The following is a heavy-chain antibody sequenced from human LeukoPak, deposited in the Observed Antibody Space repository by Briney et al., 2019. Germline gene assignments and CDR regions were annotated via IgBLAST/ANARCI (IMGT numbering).Heavy chain of an antibody. CDR2: IYTSGST. CDR1: GGSIYNYY. D-gene: IGHD4-23*01. J-gene: IGHJ4*02. Sequence: PSETLSLTCTVSGGSIYNYYWSWIRQPAGKGLEWIGRIYTSGSTNYNPSLRSRVTMSVDTSKSQFSLKLTSMTAADTAVYCCARDPGYGGQIDYWGQGTLVTVSS. V-gene: IGHV4-4*07. CDR3: ARDPGYGGQIDY.